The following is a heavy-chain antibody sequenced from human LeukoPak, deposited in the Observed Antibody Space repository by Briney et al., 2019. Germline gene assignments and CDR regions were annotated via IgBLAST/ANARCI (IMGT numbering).Heavy chain of an antibody. V-gene: IGHV3-7*01. Sequence: GGSLRLSCAASGFNFSRNWMTWVRQAPGKGLEWVANIKQDGSEEYYVDSVKGRFTISRDNAKKSTYLQMNRVRAEDTAVYYCAKEGPANYYYYYYMDVWGKGTTVTVSS. CDR2: IKQDGSEE. CDR1: GFNFSRNW. CDR3: AKEGPANYYYYYYMDV. J-gene: IGHJ6*03.